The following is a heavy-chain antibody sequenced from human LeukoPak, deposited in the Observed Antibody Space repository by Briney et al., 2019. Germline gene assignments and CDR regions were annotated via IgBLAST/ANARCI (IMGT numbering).Heavy chain of an antibody. V-gene: IGHV1-2*02. CDR1: GYTFTAYY. CDR3: ARDLSITMVRAPFY. Sequence: ASVRVSCEASGYTFTAYYIHWVRQAPGQGLEWMGWINPDTGGTSYAQKFQGRVTMTRDTPISTAYMDLSSLRSDDTAVYYCARDLSITMVRAPFYWGPGTPVTVPS. J-gene: IGHJ4*02. D-gene: IGHD3-10*01. CDR2: INPDTGGT.